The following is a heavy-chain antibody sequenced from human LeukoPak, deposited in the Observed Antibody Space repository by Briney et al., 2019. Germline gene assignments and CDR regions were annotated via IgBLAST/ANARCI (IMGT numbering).Heavy chain of an antibody. Sequence: GGSLRLSCVASGFTFSYYSMNWVRQALGKGLEWVSYINSISGEIWYADSVKGRFTISRDDAKNSLYLQMNSLRDEDTAVYYCARDHGYAFDYWGQGTLVTVSS. D-gene: IGHD5-12*01. CDR2: INSISGEI. J-gene: IGHJ4*02. CDR3: ARDHGYAFDY. CDR1: GFTFSYYS. V-gene: IGHV3-48*02.